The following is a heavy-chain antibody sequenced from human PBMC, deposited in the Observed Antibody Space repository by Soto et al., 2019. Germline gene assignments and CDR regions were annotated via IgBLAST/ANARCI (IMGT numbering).Heavy chain of an antibody. CDR2: IKSKNDGGTT. CDR1: GFTFSRGW. CDR3: TTDRGLVEIVIFGS. D-gene: IGHD2-2*03. Sequence: EVQLVESGGDLVQPGGSLRLSCSASGFTFSRGWLSWVRQAPGKGVEWIGRIKSKNDGGTTDYAASVKGRFTISRDDSRNTVYLQMSSLKIEDTAVYYCTTDRGLVEIVIFGSWGQGTLVTVSS. J-gene: IGHJ4*02. V-gene: IGHV3-15*01.